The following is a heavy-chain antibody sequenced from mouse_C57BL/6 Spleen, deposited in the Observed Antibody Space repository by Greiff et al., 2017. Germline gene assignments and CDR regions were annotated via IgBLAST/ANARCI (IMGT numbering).Heavy chain of an antibody. D-gene: IGHD1-1*01. CDR3: ESGGSHWYVDG. J-gene: IGHJ1*03. CDR1: GYTFTSYW. V-gene: IGHV1-64*01. CDR2: IHPNSGST. Sequence: VQLQQPGAELVKPGASVKLSCKASGYTFTSYWMHWVKQRPGQGLEWIGMIHPNSGSTNYNEKFKSKATLTVDKSSSTAYMQLSSLTSEDSAGYYCESGGSHWYVDGWGTGTTVTVSS.